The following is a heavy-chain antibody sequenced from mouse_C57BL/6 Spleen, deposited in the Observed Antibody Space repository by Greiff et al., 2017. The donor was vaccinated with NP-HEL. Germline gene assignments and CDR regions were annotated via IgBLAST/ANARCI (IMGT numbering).Heavy chain of an antibody. V-gene: IGHV1-22*01. CDR1: GYTFTDYN. J-gene: IGHJ3*01. CDR2: INPNNGGT. D-gene: IGHD2-4*01. CDR3: ASPIYYDYDGVAY. Sequence: EVQLQQSGPELVKPGASVKMSCKASGYTFTDYNMHWVKQSHGKSLEWIGYINPNNGGTSYNQKFKGKATLTVNKSSSTAYMDLRSLTSEDSAFYYWASPIYYDYDGVAYGGQGTLVTVSA.